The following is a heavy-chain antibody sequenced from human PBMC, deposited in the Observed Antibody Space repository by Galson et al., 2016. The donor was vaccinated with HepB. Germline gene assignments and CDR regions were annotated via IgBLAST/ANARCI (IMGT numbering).Heavy chain of an antibody. Sequence: SETLSLTCSVSGASISSSNSFWGWIRQPPGKGLEWIGSIYYMGTTYYNPSLKSRVNILLDTSKNHFTLQLTSVTAADTAVYYCARHLYDEHCSINSCYYDRWFDPWGQGTLVTVSS. J-gene: IGHJ5*02. CDR2: IYYMGTT. CDR1: GASISSSNSF. D-gene: IGHD2-2*01. CDR3: ARHLYDEHCSINSCYYDRWFDP. V-gene: IGHV4-39*01.